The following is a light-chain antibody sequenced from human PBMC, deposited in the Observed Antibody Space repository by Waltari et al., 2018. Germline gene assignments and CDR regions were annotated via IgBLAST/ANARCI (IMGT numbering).Light chain of an antibody. CDR1: QSISTW. V-gene: IGKV1-5*03. Sequence: DIQMTQSPSTLSASVGDRVTITCRASQSISTWLAWYQQKPGKAPKFLIYEASSLQSGFPSRFSGSGSGTEFTLTINNLQPDDFATYYCQQYNTYSLTFGGGTKVEIK. J-gene: IGKJ4*01. CDR2: EAS. CDR3: QQYNTYSLT.